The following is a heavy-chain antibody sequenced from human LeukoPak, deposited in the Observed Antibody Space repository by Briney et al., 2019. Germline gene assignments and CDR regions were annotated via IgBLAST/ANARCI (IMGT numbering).Heavy chain of an antibody. CDR1: GFTFISYG. Sequence: GGSLRLSCAASGFTFISYGMHWVRQAPGKGLEWVAVISYDGSNKYYADSVKGRFTISRDHSKNTLYLQMNSLRAEDTAVYYCAKESRNYYDSSGYLFDYWGQGTLVTVSS. V-gene: IGHV3-30*18. D-gene: IGHD3-22*01. CDR3: AKESRNYYDSSGYLFDY. CDR2: ISYDGSNK. J-gene: IGHJ4*02.